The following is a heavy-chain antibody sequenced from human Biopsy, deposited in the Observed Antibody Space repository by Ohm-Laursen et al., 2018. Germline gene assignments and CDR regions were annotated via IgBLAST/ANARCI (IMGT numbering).Heavy chain of an antibody. CDR3: ARGSNDFGGLYFPR. CDR1: GGPFTGHY. CDR2: ISYTGYT. J-gene: IGHJ4*02. D-gene: IGHD4-23*01. V-gene: IGHV4-59*11. Sequence: GILSLTCSVSGGPFTGHYWSWIRQPPGKGLEWIGHISYTGYTSYNASLKSRVTISVDTSRNHFSLRLSSLTAADTAVYYCARGSNDFGGLYFPRWGQGTLLTVSS.